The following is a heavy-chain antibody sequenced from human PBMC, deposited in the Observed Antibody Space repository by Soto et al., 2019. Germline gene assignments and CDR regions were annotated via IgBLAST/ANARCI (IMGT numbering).Heavy chain of an antibody. CDR1: GFTFSLYG. Sequence: GGSLRLSCAASGFTFSLYGMNWVRQAPGKGLEWVAYITSGSSSIYYADSVKGRFTISRDNAKDSLYLQMYSLRAEDTAVYYCARSDCSSASCYINWFDPWGQGTLVTVSS. J-gene: IGHJ5*02. CDR2: ITSGSSSI. D-gene: IGHD2-2*02. V-gene: IGHV3-48*01. CDR3: ARSDCSSASCYINWFDP.